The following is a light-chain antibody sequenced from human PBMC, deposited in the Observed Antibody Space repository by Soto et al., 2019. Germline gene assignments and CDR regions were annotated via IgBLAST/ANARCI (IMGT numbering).Light chain of an antibody. V-gene: IGLV1-47*01. Sequence: QSVLTQPPSASGTPGQGVTISCSGSTSNIGSNYVYWYQQLPGTAPKLLIYRDNQRPSGVPARFSGSKSGTSASLAISGLRSDDEADYFCATWDDSLNGFYVFGTGTKLTVL. J-gene: IGLJ1*01. CDR2: RDN. CDR1: TSNIGSNY. CDR3: ATWDDSLNGFYV.